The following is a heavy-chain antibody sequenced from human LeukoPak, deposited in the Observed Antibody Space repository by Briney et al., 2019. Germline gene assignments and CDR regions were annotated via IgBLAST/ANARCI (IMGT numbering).Heavy chain of an antibody. J-gene: IGHJ4*02. CDR3: ARDPISSSSYYFDY. CDR2: ISYDGSNK. CDR1: GFTFSSYA. Sequence: GGSLRLSCAASGFTFSSYAMHWVRQAPGKGLEWVAVISYDGSNKYYADSVKGRFTISRDNSKNTLYLQMNSLRAEDTAVYYCARDPISSSSYYFDYWGQGTLVTVSS. V-gene: IGHV3-30*04. D-gene: IGHD6-6*01.